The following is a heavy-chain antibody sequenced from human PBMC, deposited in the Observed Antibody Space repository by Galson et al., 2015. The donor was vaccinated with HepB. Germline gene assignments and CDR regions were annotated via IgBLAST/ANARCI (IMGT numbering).Heavy chain of an antibody. CDR3: AKDLNRLTAPRGITVRGIVTSVFDS. CDR1: GFTFSSYA. CDR2: ISGDGGTT. Sequence: SLRLSCAGSGFTFSSYAMAWVRRAPGKGLQWVSTISGDGGTTHYADSVRGRFTISRDSSKNTLYLQMNSLTVDDTAFYHCAKDLNRLTAPRGITVRGIVTSVFDSWGQGTLVTVSS. D-gene: IGHD2/OR15-2a*01. V-gene: IGHV3-23*01. J-gene: IGHJ4*02.